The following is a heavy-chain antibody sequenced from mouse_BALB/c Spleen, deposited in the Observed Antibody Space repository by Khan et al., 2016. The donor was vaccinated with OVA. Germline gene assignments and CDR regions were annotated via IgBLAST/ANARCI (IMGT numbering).Heavy chain of an antibody. CDR1: GFTFSDYG. CDR2: ISDLAYTF. Sequence: EVELVESGGGLVQPGGSRKLSCAASGFTFSDYGMAWVRQAPGKGPEWVAFISDLAYTFYYADTVTGRFTLSRENAKNTLYLEMRSLRSGDTAMYYGARGGGTAPFAYWGQGTLVTVSA. V-gene: IGHV5-15*02. CDR3: ARGGGTAPFAY. J-gene: IGHJ3*01. D-gene: IGHD1-2*01.